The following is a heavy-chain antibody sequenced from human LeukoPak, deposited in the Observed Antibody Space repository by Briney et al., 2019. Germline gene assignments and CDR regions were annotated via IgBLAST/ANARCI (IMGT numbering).Heavy chain of an antibody. CDR3: AKDRVYRVDYGGNSAWFDP. Sequence: GGSLRLPCAASGFTFSSYGMHWVRQAPGKGLEWVAVIWYDGSNKYYADSVKGRFTISRDNSKNTLYLQMNSLRAEDTAVYYCAKDRVYRVDYGGNSAWFDPWGQGTLVTVSS. CDR2: IWYDGSNK. CDR1: GFTFSSYG. J-gene: IGHJ5*02. D-gene: IGHD4-23*01. V-gene: IGHV3-33*06.